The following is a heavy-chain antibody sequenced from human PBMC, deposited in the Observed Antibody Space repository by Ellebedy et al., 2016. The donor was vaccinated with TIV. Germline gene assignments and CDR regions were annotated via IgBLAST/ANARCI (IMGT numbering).Heavy chain of an antibody. V-gene: IGHV1-3*04. CDR1: GGTFRTYA. J-gene: IGHJ4*02. CDR2: MNTGNGNT. CDR3: ARDRYYGSGHYNFFDF. D-gene: IGHD3-10*01. Sequence: ASVKVSCKPTGGTFRTYAVSWVRQAPGQGLEWIEWMNTGNGNTEYSQKFQGRVTITRDTSATIVYMDLTGLTSEDSAVYYCARDRYYGSGHYNFFDFWGQGTLVTVSS.